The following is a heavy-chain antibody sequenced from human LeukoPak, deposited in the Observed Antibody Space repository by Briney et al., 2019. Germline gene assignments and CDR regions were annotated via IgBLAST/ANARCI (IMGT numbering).Heavy chain of an antibody. CDR1: GGTFSSYA. CDR3: ARGPHIVVVTATQDYYYGMDV. Sequence: EASVKVSCKASGGTFSSYAISWVRQAPGQGLEWMGRIIPILGIANYAQKFQGRVTITADKSTSTAYMELSSLRSEDTAVYYCARGPHIVVVTATQDYYYGMDVWGQGTTVTVSS. CDR2: IIPILGIA. D-gene: IGHD2-21*02. V-gene: IGHV1-69*04. J-gene: IGHJ6*02.